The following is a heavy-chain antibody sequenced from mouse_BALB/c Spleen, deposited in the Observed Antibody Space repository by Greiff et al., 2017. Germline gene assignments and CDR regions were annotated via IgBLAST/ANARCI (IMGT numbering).Heavy chain of an antibody. D-gene: IGHD2-1*01. CDR2: IWAGGST. CDR3: ARDRGYYGNYLYYFDY. J-gene: IGHJ2*01. CDR1: GFSLTSYG. V-gene: IGHV2-9*02. Sequence: VMLVESGPGLVAPSQSLSITCTVSGFSLTSYGVHWVRQPPGKGLEWLGVIWAGGSTNYNSALMSRLSISKDNSKSQVFLKMNSLQTDDTAMYYCARDRGYYGNYLYYFDYWGQGTTLTVSS.